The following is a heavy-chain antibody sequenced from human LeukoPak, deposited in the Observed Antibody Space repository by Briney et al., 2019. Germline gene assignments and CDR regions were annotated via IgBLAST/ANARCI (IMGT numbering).Heavy chain of an antibody. V-gene: IGHV3-53*01. Sequence: GGSLRLSRAASGFAVSRNYMSSVGQAPGKGLEWVCIVYSDGRTFYTDSVKGRFTVSRDSSKNTLHLEMNSLRVEDTAIYYCARDNRVITIFGVVTRWWFDPWGQGSLVTVSS. CDR1: GFAVSRNY. J-gene: IGHJ5*02. CDR2: VYSDGRT. CDR3: ARDNRVITIFGVVTRWWFDP. D-gene: IGHD3-3*01.